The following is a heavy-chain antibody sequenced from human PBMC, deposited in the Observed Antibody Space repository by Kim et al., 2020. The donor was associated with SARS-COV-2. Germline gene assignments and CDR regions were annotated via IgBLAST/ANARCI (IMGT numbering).Heavy chain of an antibody. D-gene: IGHD5-12*01. CDR3: TTRENDSGYDYGGLSGMDV. V-gene: IGHV3-15*01. J-gene: IGHJ6*02. Sequence: GGSLRLSCAASGFTFSNAWMSWVRQAPGKGLEWVGRIKSKTDGGTTDYAAPVKGRFTISRDDSKNTLYLQMNSLKTEDTAVYYCTTRENDSGYDYGGLSGMDVWGQGTTVTVSS. CDR2: IKSKTDGGTT. CDR1: GFTFSNAW.